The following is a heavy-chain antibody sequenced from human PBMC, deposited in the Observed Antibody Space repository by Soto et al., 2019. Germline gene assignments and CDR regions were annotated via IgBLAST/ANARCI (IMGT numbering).Heavy chain of an antibody. J-gene: IGHJ4*02. V-gene: IGHV1-69*04. D-gene: IGHD6-6*01. CDR1: GGTFSSYT. CDR3: ARDAGRSSSYYFDY. CDR2: IIPILGIA. Sequence: ASVKVSCKASGGTFSSYTISWVRQAPGQGLEWMGRIIPILGIANYAQKFQGRVTITADKSTSTAYMELSSLRSEDTAVYYCARDAGRSSSYYFDYWGQGTLVTVSS.